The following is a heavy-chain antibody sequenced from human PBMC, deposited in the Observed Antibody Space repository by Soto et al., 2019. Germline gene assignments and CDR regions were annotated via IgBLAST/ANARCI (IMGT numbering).Heavy chain of an antibody. CDR2: IVVVSGNT. CDR3: AADYYDTNGYYYDY. CDR1: GFTFISSA. V-gene: IGHV1-58*01. J-gene: IGHJ4*02. Sequence: ASVKVSCKASGFTFISSAVQWVRQARGQRLEWIGWIVVVSGNTNYAQKFQERVTITRDMSTSTAYMELSSLRSEDTAVYYCAADYYDTNGYYYDYWGQGTLVTVSS. D-gene: IGHD3-22*01.